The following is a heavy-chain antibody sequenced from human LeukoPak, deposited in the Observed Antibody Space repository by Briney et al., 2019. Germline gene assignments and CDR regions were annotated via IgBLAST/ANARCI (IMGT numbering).Heavy chain of an antibody. CDR1: GGSISSSSYY. CDR3: ARLGFPGYFDY. CDR2: IYYSGST. Sequence: SETLSLTCTVSGGSISSSSYYWGWIRQPPGKGLEWIGSIYYSGSTYYNPSLKSRVTISVDTSKNQFSLKLSSVTAADTAVYYCARLGFPGYFDYWGQGTLVTVSS. J-gene: IGHJ4*02. V-gene: IGHV4-39*01.